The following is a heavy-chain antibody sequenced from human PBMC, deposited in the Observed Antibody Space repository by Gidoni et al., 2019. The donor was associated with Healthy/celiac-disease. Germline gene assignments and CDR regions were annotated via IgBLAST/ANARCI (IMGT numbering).Heavy chain of an antibody. CDR2: ISSNGGST. D-gene: IGHD1-26*01. Sequence: EVQLVESGGGLVQPGGSLRLSCAASGFTFSSYAMHWVRQAPGKGLEYVSAISSNGGSTYYANSVKGRFTISRDNSKNTLYLQMGSLRAEDMAVYYCARDGEPMGYNWFDPWGQGTLVTVSS. V-gene: IGHV3-64*01. J-gene: IGHJ5*02. CDR3: ARDGEPMGYNWFDP. CDR1: GFTFSSYA.